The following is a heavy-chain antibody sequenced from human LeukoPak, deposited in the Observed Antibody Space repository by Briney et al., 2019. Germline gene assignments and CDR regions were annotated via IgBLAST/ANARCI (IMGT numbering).Heavy chain of an antibody. V-gene: IGHV3-30-3*01. CDR1: GFTFSSYA. CDR3: ARERRGIAVAGSLDY. D-gene: IGHD6-19*01. CDR2: ISYDGSNK. Sequence: GGSLRLSCAASGFTFSSYAMHWVRQAPGKGLEWVAVISYDGSNKYYADSVKGRFTISRDNSKNTLYLQMNSLRAEDTAVYYCARERRGIAVAGSLDYWGQGNLVTVSS. J-gene: IGHJ4*02.